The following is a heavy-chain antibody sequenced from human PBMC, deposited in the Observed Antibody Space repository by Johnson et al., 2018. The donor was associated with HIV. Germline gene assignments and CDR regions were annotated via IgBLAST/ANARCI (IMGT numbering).Heavy chain of an antibody. D-gene: IGHD2-8*01. CDR1: GFTFSDYY. J-gene: IGHJ3*02. Sequence: VQLVESRGGLVKPGGSLRLSCAASGFTFSDYYMSWIRQAPGKGLEWVSVIYSGGSTYYADSVKGRFTISRDNSKNTLYLQMNSLRAEDTAVYYCAAGYAMASDAFDIWGQGTMVTVSS. V-gene: IGHV3-66*02. CDR3: AAGYAMASDAFDI. CDR2: IYSGGST.